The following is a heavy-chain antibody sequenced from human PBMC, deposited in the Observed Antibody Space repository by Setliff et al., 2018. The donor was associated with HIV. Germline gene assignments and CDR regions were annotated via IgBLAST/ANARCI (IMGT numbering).Heavy chain of an antibody. CDR2: INHSGST. J-gene: IGHJ3*02. Sequence: GSLRLSCGGSGFSFGDYQMNWVRQPPGKGLEWIGEINHSGSTNYNPSLKSRVTISVDTSKNQFSLKLSSVTAADTAVYYCATASGYDLFMGAFDIWGQGTMVTVSS. CDR3: ATASGYDLFMGAFDI. V-gene: IGHV4-34*01. CDR1: GFSFGDYQ. D-gene: IGHD5-12*01.